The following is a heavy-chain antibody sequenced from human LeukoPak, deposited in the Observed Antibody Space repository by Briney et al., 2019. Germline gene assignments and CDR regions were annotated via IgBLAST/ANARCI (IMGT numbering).Heavy chain of an antibody. Sequence: GGSLRLSCAASGFTFRSYWMPWVRQTPGKGLEWVSAISGSGGSTYYADSVKGRFTISRDNSKNTLYLQMNSLRAEDTAVYYCAKEGIVGAAYFDYWGQGTLVTVSS. CDR2: ISGSGGST. D-gene: IGHD1-26*01. J-gene: IGHJ4*02. V-gene: IGHV3-23*01. CDR3: AKEGIVGAAYFDY. CDR1: GFTFRSYW.